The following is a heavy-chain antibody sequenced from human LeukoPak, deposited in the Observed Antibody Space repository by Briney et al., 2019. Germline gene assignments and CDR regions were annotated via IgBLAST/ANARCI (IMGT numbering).Heavy chain of an antibody. CDR1: GGSISSGDYY. V-gene: IGHV4-30-4*08. CDR3: ARGYCGGDCYPLPFGP. Sequence: SETLSLTCTVSGGSISSGDYYWSWIRQPPGKGLEWIGYIYYSESTYYNPSLKSRVTISVDTSKNQFSLKLSSVTAADTAVYYCARGYCGGDCYPLPFGPWGQGTLVTVSS. D-gene: IGHD2-21*01. CDR2: IYYSEST. J-gene: IGHJ5*02.